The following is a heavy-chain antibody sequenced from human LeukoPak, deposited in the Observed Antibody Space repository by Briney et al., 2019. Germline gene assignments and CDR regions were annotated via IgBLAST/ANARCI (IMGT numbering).Heavy chain of an antibody. CDR2: ISGSGGST. D-gene: IGHD3-22*01. Sequence: PGGSLRLSCAASGFIFSSYAMSWVRQAPGKGLEWVSAISGSGGSTYYADSVKGRFTISRDNSKNTLYLQMNSLRAEDTAVYYCAGYYDSSGYYDYWGQGTLVTVSS. J-gene: IGHJ4*02. V-gene: IGHV3-23*01. CDR3: AGYYDSSGYYDY. CDR1: GFIFSSYA.